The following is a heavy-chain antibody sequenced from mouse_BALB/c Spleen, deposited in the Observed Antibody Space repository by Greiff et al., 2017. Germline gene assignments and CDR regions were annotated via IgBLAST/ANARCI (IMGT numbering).Heavy chain of an antibody. D-gene: IGHD2-1*01. Sequence: QVQLKQSGPGLVAPSQSLSITCTVSGFSLTGYGVNWVRQPPGKGLEWLGMIWGDGSTDYNSALKSRLSISKDNSKSQVFLKMNSLQTDDTARYYCAREREREIYYGPAWFAYWGQGTLVTVSA. CDR1: GFSLTGYG. V-gene: IGHV2-6-7*01. CDR3: AREREREIYYGPAWFAY. CDR2: IWGDGST. J-gene: IGHJ3*01.